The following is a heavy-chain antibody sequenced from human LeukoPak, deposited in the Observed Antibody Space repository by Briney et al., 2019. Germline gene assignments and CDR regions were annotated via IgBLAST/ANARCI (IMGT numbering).Heavy chain of an antibody. Sequence: ASVKVSCKSSGYTFTSFGFSWVRQAPGQGLEWMGWISGYNNRTNYAQKFQGRITMTTDTSASTAYMELNSLRSDDTAVYYCAREFRSGSYSEFDYWGQGTLVTVSS. J-gene: IGHJ4*02. D-gene: IGHD1-26*01. CDR2: ISGYNNRT. CDR1: GYTFTSFG. V-gene: IGHV1-18*01. CDR3: AREFRSGSYSEFDY.